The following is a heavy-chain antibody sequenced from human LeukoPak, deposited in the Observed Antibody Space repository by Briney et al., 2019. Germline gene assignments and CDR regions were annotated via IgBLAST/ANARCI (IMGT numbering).Heavy chain of an antibody. V-gene: IGHV3-21*01. J-gene: IGHJ3*02. CDR2: ISSSSSYI. CDR3: ARGPSMIVVVSTAFDI. CDR1: GFTFSSYS. D-gene: IGHD3-22*01. Sequence: GGSLRLSCAASGFTFSSYSMNWVRQAPGKGLEWVSSISSSSSYIYYADSVKGRFTISRGNAKNSLYLQMNSLRAEDTAVYYCARGPSMIVVVSTAFDIWGQGTMVTVSS.